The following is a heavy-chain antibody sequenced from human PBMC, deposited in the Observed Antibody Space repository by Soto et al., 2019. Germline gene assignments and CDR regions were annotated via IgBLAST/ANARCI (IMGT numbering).Heavy chain of an antibody. V-gene: IGHV1-58*02. J-gene: IGHJ3*02. Sequence: ASVKVSCKASGFTFTSSAMQWVRQARGQRLEWIGWIVVGSGNTNYAQKFQERVTITRDMSTSTAYMGLSSLRSEDTAVYYCAALWFGELDAFDIWGQGTMVTVSS. CDR2: IVVGSGNT. CDR1: GFTFTSSA. CDR3: AALWFGELDAFDI. D-gene: IGHD3-10*01.